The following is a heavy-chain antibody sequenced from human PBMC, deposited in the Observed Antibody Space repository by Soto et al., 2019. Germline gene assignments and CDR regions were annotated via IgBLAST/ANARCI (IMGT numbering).Heavy chain of an antibody. CDR3: AKDPSPQPIPAVTPGWFDP. D-gene: IGHD4-4*01. CDR1: GDSIRDGGYY. V-gene: IGHV4-31*03. CDR2: IYFTGKA. Sequence: PSETLFLTCTVSGDSIRDGGYYWAWIRQRPGQGLEWMGYIYFTGKANYNPSLENRLTMSVDMSRRQLYLRLTSVTAADTAVYFCAKDPSPQPIPAVTPGWFDPWGQGIAVTVSS. J-gene: IGHJ5*02.